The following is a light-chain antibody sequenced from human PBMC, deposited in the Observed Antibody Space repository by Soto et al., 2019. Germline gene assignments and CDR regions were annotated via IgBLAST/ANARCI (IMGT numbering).Light chain of an antibody. CDR2: AAS. Sequence: DIQLTQSPSSLSASVGDRVTITCRASQSISRYLNWYQQKPGKAPKVLISAASSLQSGVPSRFSGSGSGTDFTLTISSLQPEDFATYYCQQYGSSPRFTFGPGTKVDIK. CDR1: QSISRY. J-gene: IGKJ3*01. V-gene: IGKV1-39*01. CDR3: QQYGSSPRFT.